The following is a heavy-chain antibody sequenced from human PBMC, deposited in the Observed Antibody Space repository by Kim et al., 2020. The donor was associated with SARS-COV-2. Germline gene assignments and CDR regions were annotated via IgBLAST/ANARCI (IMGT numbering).Heavy chain of an antibody. CDR3: ARGIGIVGATLGHDY. D-gene: IGHD1-26*01. Sequence: SETLSLTCAVYGGSFSGYYWSWIRQPPGKGLEWIGEINHSGSTNYNPSLKSRVTISVDTSKNQFSLKLSSVTAADTAVYYCARGIGIVGATLGHDYWGQGTLVTVSS. V-gene: IGHV4-34*01. CDR1: GGSFSGYY. CDR2: INHSGST. J-gene: IGHJ4*02.